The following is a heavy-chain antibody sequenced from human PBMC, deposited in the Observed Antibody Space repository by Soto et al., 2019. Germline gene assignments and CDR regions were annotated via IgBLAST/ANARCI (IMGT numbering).Heavy chain of an antibody. CDR1: GFTFSSYA. D-gene: IGHD3-10*01. J-gene: IGHJ5*02. Sequence: GGSLRLSCAASGFTFSSYAMSWVRQAPGKGLEWVSAISGSGGSTYYADSVKGRFTISRDNSKNTLYLQMNSLRAEDTAVYYCAKDPRKPGITMVRGVIKNWFDPWGQGTLVTVSS. V-gene: IGHV3-23*01. CDR3: AKDPRKPGITMVRGVIKNWFDP. CDR2: ISGSGGST.